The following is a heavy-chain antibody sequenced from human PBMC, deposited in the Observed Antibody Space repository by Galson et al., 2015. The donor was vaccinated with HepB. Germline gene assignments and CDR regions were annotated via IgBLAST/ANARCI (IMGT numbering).Heavy chain of an antibody. D-gene: IGHD3-16*01. J-gene: IGHJ4*02. V-gene: IGHV3-23*01. Sequence: SLRLSCAASGFTFSSYAMSWVRQAPGKGLEWVSAISGSGGSTYYADSVKGRFTISRDNPKNTLYLQMNSLRAEDTAVYYCAKDGGWGSRGLDYWGQGTLVTVSS. CDR1: GFTFSSYA. CDR3: AKDGGWGSRGLDY. CDR2: ISGSGGST.